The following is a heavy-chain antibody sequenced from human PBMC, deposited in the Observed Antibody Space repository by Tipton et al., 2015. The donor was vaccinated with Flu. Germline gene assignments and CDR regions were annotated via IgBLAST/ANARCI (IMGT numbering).Heavy chain of an antibody. CDR1: GFSFSTYG. CDR3: ARGGLLTGSTTGFDY. J-gene: IGHJ4*02. D-gene: IGHD3-9*01. Sequence: SLRLSCAASGFSFSTYGMHWVRQAPGKGLEWVALIWYDGGNKYIADSVKGRFTISRDNSKNTLYLQMNSLRGDDTAMYYCARGGLLTGSTTGFDYWGQGTLVTVSS. CDR2: IWYDGGNK. V-gene: IGHV3-33*01.